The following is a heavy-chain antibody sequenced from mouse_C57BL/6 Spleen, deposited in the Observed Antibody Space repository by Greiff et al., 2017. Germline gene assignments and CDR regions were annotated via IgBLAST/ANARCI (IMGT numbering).Heavy chain of an antibody. J-gene: IGHJ3*01. CDR3: AAWFAY. Sequence: EVQLVESGPGLVKPSQSLSLTCSVTGYSITSGYYWNWIRQFPGNKLEWMGYISYDGSNNYNPSLKNRISITRDTSKNQFFLKLNSVTTEDTATYYCAAWFAYWGQGTLVTVSA. CDR2: ISYDGSN. CDR1: GYSITSGYY. V-gene: IGHV3-6*01.